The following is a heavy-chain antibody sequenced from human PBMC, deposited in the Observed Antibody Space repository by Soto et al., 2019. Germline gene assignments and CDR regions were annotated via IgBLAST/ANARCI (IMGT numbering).Heavy chain of an antibody. V-gene: IGHV4-31*03. CDR1: GGSISRSGSY. CDR2: NYYNGNT. J-gene: IGHJ6*02. CDR3: ARVDHHVSGDHGLDV. Sequence: QVQLQESGPGLVKPSQTLSLICTVSGGSISRSGSYWSWIRQHPGKGLEWIGSNYYNGNTYYKPSLTSRLTVSAYTSKNQFSLKLNSVTAADAAVYFCARVDHHVSGDHGLDVWGQGTTVTVSS. D-gene: IGHD3-10*01.